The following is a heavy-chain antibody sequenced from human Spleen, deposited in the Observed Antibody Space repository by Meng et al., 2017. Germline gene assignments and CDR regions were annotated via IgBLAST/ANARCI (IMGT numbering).Heavy chain of an antibody. Sequence: VHPEELRPRVARLSETLSLPCTVCGGSVGSGSYYWSWIRHPPPRGLEWIGQIYYSGRTNYNPSLQGRVTISVVTSKNQFSLKLSCFTAADTAVYFCARSSTSPASYFFDYWGQGTLVTVSS. CDR1: GGSVGSGSYY. V-gene: IGHV4-61*01. D-gene: IGHD6-6*01. CDR2: IYYSGRT. CDR3: ARSSTSPASYFFDY. J-gene: IGHJ4*02.